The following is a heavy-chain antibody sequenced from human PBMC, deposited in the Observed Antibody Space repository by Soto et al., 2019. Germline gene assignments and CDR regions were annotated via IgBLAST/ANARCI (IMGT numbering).Heavy chain of an antibody. V-gene: IGHV3-33*01. CDR1: GFTFSSYG. CDR2: IWYDGSNK. Sequence: QVQLVESGGGVVQPGRSLRLSCAASGFTFSSYGMHWVRQAPGKGLEWVAVIWYDGSNKYYADSVKGRFTISRDNSKNTLYLQMNSLRAEGTAVYYCSRVVRNYYYGMDVWGQGTTVTVSS. J-gene: IGHJ6*02. CDR3: SRVVRNYYYGMDV.